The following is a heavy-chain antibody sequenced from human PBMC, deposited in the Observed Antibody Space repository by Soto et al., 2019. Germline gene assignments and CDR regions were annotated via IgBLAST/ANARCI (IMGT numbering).Heavy chain of an antibody. CDR3: ARLIGGRVDTAMVHFDY. Sequence: ASVKVSCKASGYTFTGYYMHWVRQAPGQGLEWMGWINPNSGGTNYAQKFQGRVTMTRDTSISTAYMELSRLRSDDTAVYYCARLIGGRVDTAMVHFDYWGQGXLVTVYS. J-gene: IGHJ4*02. CDR1: GYTFTGYY. D-gene: IGHD5-18*01. V-gene: IGHV1-2*02. CDR2: INPNSGGT.